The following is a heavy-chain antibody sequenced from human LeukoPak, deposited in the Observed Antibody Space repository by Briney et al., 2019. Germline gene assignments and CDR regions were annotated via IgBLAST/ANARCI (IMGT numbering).Heavy chain of an antibody. CDR1: GFTFSGFW. J-gene: IGHJ3*01. V-gene: IGHV3-7*03. CDR3: ARSSYSSSSSV. CDR2: INSDGSEG. D-gene: IGHD6-6*01. Sequence: GSLRLSCAVSGFTFSGFWMSWSRQAPGKGLEWVASINSDGSEGYYADVVKGRFTIFRDNAKNSLYLQINSLRAEDTAVYYCARSSYSSSSSVWGQGTMVTVSS.